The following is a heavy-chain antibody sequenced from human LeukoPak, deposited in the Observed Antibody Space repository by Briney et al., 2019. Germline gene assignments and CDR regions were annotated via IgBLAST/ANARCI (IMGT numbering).Heavy chain of an antibody. D-gene: IGHD4-23*01. Sequence: GGSLRLSCAASGFTVSSNYMSWVRQAPGKGLEWVSYISSSGSTIYYADSVKGRFTISRDNAKNSLYLQMNSLRAEDTAVYYCASDYGGTNDYWGQGTLVTVSS. V-gene: IGHV3-48*01. CDR1: GFTVSSNY. J-gene: IGHJ4*02. CDR3: ASDYGGTNDY. CDR2: ISSSGSTI.